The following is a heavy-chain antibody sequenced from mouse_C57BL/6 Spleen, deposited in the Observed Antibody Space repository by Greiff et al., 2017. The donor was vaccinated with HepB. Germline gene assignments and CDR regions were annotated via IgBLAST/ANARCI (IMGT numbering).Heavy chain of an antibody. CDR1: GYTFTSYW. Sequence: VQLQESGAELVKPGASVKLSCKASGYTFTSYWMHWVKQRPGQGLEWIGMIHPNSGSTNYNEKFKSKATLTVDKSSSTAYMQLSSLTSEDSAVYYCARSSYDYDWFAYWGQGTLVTVSA. J-gene: IGHJ3*01. D-gene: IGHD2-4*01. CDR2: IHPNSGST. V-gene: IGHV1-64*01. CDR3: ARSSYDYDWFAY.